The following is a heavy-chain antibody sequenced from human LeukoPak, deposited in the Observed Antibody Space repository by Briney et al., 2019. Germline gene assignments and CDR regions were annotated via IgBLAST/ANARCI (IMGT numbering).Heavy chain of an antibody. J-gene: IGHJ4*02. CDR1: GFTFSSYG. D-gene: IGHD2-15*01. CDR3: ARDYCSGGSCYAESFDY. Sequence: GGSLRLSCAASGFTFSSYGMHWVRQAPGKGLEWVANIKEDGNEKYYVDSVKGRFIISRDNAKNAVYLQMNSLRADDTAVYYCARDYCSGGSCYAESFDYWGQGTLVTVSS. V-gene: IGHV3-7*03. CDR2: IKEDGNEK.